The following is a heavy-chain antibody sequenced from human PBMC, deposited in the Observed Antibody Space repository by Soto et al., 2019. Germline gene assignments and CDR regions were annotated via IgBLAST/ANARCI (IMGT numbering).Heavy chain of an antibody. CDR3: AREMAGLGGEYDY. V-gene: IGHV1-18*01. CDR1: GYTFTKYG. D-gene: IGHD3-16*01. J-gene: IGHJ4*02. Sequence: QVQLVQSGAEVKNPGASVKVSCKTSGYTFTKYGVGWVRQAPGQGLEWMGWISGSSGTANYAEKVQGRITLTTDTSTSTAYIELRSLRSDDPAVYYYAREMAGLGGEYDYWGQGTLVTVSS. CDR2: ISGSSGTA.